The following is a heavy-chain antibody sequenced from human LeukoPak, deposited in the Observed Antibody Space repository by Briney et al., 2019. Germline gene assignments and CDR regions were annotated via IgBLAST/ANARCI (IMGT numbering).Heavy chain of an antibody. CDR3: ARARGRTTRH. CDR1: GFTFNSYS. V-gene: IGHV3-21*01. J-gene: IGHJ4*02. D-gene: IGHD2/OR15-2a*01. Sequence: GGSLRLSCAASGFTFNSYSMNWVRQAPGKGLEWVSSISSSSSYIYYADSVKGRFTISRDNAKNSLYLQMNSLRAEDTAVYYCARARGRTTRHWGQGTLVTVSS. CDR2: ISSSSSYI.